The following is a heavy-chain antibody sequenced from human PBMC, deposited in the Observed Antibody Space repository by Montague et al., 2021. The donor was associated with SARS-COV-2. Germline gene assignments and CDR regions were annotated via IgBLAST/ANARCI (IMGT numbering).Heavy chain of an antibody. CDR2: IDWDDDK. Sequence: PALVTPTQTLTLTCTFSGFSLSTSGMCVSWIRQPPGKALEWLARIDWDDDKYYSTSLKTRLTISKDASKNQVVLTMTNMDPVDTATYYCARTHYDILPGYYYGMDVWGQGTTVTVSS. CDR3: ARTHYDILPGYYYGMDV. J-gene: IGHJ6*02. D-gene: IGHD3-9*01. CDR1: GFSLSTSGMC. V-gene: IGHV2-70*11.